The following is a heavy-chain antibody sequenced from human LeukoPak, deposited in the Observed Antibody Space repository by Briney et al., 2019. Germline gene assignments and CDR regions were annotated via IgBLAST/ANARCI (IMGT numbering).Heavy chain of an antibody. CDR3: ARGAYGDK. J-gene: IGHJ4*02. CDR1: GYTLTSYG. CDR2: ISTQSGNT. Sequence: ASVKVSCKASGYTLTSYGINWMRPAPGQGLEWMGWISTQSGNTNYAQKVQGRLTLTTDRSTNTAYMELRSLRSDDTAVYYCARGAYGDKWGQGTMVTVSS. D-gene: IGHD4-17*01. V-gene: IGHV1-18*01.